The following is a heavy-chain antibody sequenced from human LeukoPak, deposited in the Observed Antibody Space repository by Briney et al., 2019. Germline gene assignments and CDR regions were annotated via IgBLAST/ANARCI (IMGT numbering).Heavy chain of an antibody. CDR2: IIPIFGTA. V-gene: IGHV1-69*06. D-gene: IGHD6-19*01. Sequence: SVKVSCKASGGTFSSYAISWVRQAPGQGLEWMGGIIPIFGTANYAQKFQGRVTITADKSTSTAYMELSSLRSEDTAVYYCARDGIGVAGTVYFQHWGQGTLVTASS. CDR1: GGTFSSYA. J-gene: IGHJ1*01. CDR3: ARDGIGVAGTVYFQH.